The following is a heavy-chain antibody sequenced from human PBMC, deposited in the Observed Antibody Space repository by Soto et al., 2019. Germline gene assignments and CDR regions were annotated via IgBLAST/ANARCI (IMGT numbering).Heavy chain of an antibody. CDR3: TNGSYGSSPDRHYYNGIDV. Sequence: QVQLVQSGAEVKTPGSSVKVSCKASGGTFNSYAVSWVRQAPGQGLEWMGGIIPIFGTANYAQKFQDRVTITAFESTSTASMELSILRSEDTPVYYCTNGSYGSSPDRHYYNGIDVWGQGTTVTVSS. J-gene: IGHJ6*02. D-gene: IGHD3-10*01. CDR2: IIPIFGTA. CDR1: GGTFNSYA. V-gene: IGHV1-69*01.